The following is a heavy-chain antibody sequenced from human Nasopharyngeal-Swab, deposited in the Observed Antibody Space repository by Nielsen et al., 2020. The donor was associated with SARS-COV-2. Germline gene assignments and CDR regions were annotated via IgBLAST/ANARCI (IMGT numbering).Heavy chain of an antibody. CDR3: TTDLGTPYYYYMDV. D-gene: IGHD1-1*01. V-gene: IGHV3-15*01. CDR1: GFTFSNAW. J-gene: IGHJ6*03. CDR2: IKSKTDGGTT. Sequence: GESLKISCAASGFTFSNAWMSWVRQAPGKGLEWVGRIKSKTDGGTTDYAAPVKGRFTISRDDSKNTLYLQMNSLKTEDTAVYYCTTDLGTPYYYYMDVWGKGTTVTVSS.